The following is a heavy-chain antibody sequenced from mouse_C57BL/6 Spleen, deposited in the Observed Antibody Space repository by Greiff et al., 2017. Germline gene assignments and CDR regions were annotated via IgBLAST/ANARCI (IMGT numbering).Heavy chain of an antibody. CDR1: GYTFTSYW. CDR2: LQPSDSAT. Sequence: VQLQQPGAELVKPGASVKVSCKASGYTFTSYWMHWVKQRPGQGLEWIGRLQPSDSATNYNQKFKGKATLTVDKSSSTAYMQLSSLTSEDSAVYYCAIMRDDGYYVRFAYWGQGTLVTVAA. CDR3: AIMRDDGYYVRFAY. D-gene: IGHD2-3*01. V-gene: IGHV1-74*01. J-gene: IGHJ3*01.